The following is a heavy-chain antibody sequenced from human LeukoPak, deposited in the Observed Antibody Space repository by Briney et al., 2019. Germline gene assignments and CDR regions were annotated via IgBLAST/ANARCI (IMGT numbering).Heavy chain of an antibody. Sequence: PSETLSLTCAVYGGSFSGYYWSWIRQPPGKGLEWIGEIYHSGSTNYNPSPKSRVTISVDKSKNQFSLKLSSVTAADTAVYYCARDPRISMIVVAEAFDIWGQGTMVTVSS. CDR1: GGSFSGYY. J-gene: IGHJ3*02. V-gene: IGHV4-34*01. CDR3: ARDPRISMIVVAEAFDI. CDR2: IYHSGST. D-gene: IGHD3-22*01.